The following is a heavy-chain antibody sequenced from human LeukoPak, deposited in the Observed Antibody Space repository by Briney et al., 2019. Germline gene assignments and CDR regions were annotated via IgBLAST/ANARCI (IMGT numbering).Heavy chain of an antibody. CDR3: ARSGYSSGYVAYFDY. J-gene: IGHJ4*02. CDR1: GYTFTHYT. Sequence: GASVKVSCKASGYTFTHYTMHWVRQAPGHRLEWMGWINGGHGNTKYSQNFQGRVTITMDTSANTAYMELSSLRSEDTAVYYCARSGYSSGYVAYFDYWGQGTLVTVSS. CDR2: INGGHGNT. D-gene: IGHD5-18*01. V-gene: IGHV1-3*01.